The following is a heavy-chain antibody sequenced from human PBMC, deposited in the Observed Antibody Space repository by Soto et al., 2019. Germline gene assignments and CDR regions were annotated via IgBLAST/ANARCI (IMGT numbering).Heavy chain of an antibody. CDR1: GGSSSSHS. J-gene: IGHJ4*02. D-gene: IGHD2-21*02. V-gene: IGHV4-34*01. CDR3: ATYDVGTIIQDY. Sequence: SETLSLTCAISGGSSSSHSKSWVCQPPGKGLEWSGEIHHDRSTNYNPSLKSRVTISGDTSKNHFSLELSSVTAADTAVYYCATYDVGTIIQDYWGQGTLVTVSS. CDR2: IHHDRST.